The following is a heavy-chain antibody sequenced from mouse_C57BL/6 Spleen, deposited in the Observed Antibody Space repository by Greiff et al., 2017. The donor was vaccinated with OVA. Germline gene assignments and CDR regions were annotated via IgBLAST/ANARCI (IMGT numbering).Heavy chain of an antibody. CDR1: GYTFTSYG. Sequence: QVQLQQSGAELARPGASVKLSCKASGYTFTSYGISWVKQRTGQGLEWIGEIYPRSGNTYYNEKFKGKATLTADKSSSTAYMELRRLTTEDSAVTFCERKVDVGESYAVDYWGQGTSVTVSS. CDR3: ERKVDVGESYAVDY. CDR2: IYPRSGNT. J-gene: IGHJ4*01. D-gene: IGHD1-1*01. V-gene: IGHV1-81*01.